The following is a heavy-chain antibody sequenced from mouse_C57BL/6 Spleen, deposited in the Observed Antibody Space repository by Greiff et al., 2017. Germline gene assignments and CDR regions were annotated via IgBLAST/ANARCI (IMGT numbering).Heavy chain of an antibody. D-gene: IGHD1-1*01. CDR1: GFNIKDYY. Sequence: DVQLQESGAELVKPGASVKLSCTASGFNIKDYYMHWVKQRTEQGLEWIGRIVPEDGETKYAPNFQGKATITADTSSNTAYLQLSSLTSEDTAVYYCARRTVVATGYFDVWGTGTTVTVSS. V-gene: IGHV14-2*01. CDR2: IVPEDGET. CDR3: ARRTVVATGYFDV. J-gene: IGHJ1*03.